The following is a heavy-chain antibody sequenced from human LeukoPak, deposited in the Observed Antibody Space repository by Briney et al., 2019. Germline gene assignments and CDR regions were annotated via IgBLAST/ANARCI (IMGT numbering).Heavy chain of an antibody. D-gene: IGHD1-14*01. Sequence: GGSLRLSRAASGFTFSTHAMNWVRQAPGKGLEWVSRISGSGGGGSTYYADSVKGRFTISRDNSKNTLYLQMNILRAEDTAVYYCAKDPVTGYFDYWGQGTLVTVSS. CDR1: GFTFSTHA. V-gene: IGHV3-23*01. CDR3: AKDPVTGYFDY. CDR2: ISGSGGGGST. J-gene: IGHJ4*02.